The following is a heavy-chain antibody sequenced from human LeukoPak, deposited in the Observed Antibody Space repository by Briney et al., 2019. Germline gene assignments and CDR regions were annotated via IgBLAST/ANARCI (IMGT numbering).Heavy chain of an antibody. J-gene: IGHJ3*02. CDR3: ARRSRMTTIDAFDI. CDR1: GGSISSYY. V-gene: IGHV4-59*08. Sequence: SETLSLTCTVSGGSISSYYWSWIRQPPGKGLEWIGYIYYSGSTNYNPSLRSRVTISVDTSKNQFFLKLSSVTAADTAVYYCARRSRMTTIDAFDIWGQGTMVTVSS. D-gene: IGHD5-24*01. CDR2: IYYSGST.